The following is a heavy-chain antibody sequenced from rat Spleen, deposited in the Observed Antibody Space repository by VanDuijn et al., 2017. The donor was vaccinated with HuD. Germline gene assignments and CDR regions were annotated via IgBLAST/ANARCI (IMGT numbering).Heavy chain of an antibody. CDR3: APKWSKHH. CDR1: GFTFSIYP. D-gene: IGHD1-1*01. CDR2: ISFDGSRN. V-gene: IGHV5-29*01. J-gene: IGHJ2*01. Sequence: EVQLVESGGGLVQPGRSLKLSCAASGFTFSIYPMAWVRQAPTKGLEWVASISFDGSRNFYRDSVKGRFTISRDNAKRSLYLQLDSMKSEDTATYCSAPKWSKHHWIQGDIVTVST.